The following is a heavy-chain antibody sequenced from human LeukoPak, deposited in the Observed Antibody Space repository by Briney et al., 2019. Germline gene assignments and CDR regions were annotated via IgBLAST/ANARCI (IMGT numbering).Heavy chain of an antibody. D-gene: IGHD2-2*01. CDR1: GGSFSGYY. V-gene: IGHV4-34*01. Sequence: SETLSLTCAVYGGSFSGYYWSWIRQPPGKGLEWIGEINHSGSTNYNPSLKSRVTISVDMSKNQFSLKLSSVTAADTAVFYCARQRGYCSSSSCYAWFDPWGQGTLVSVSS. J-gene: IGHJ5*02. CDR2: INHSGST. CDR3: ARQRGYCSSSSCYAWFDP.